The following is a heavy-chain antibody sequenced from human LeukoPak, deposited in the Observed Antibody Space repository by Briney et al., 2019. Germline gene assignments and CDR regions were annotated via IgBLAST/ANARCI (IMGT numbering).Heavy chain of an antibody. J-gene: IGHJ6*03. D-gene: IGHD3-10*01. CDR2: IYYSGST. V-gene: IGHV4-59*12. CDR1: GGSFSGYY. Sequence: SETLSLTCAVYGGSFSGYYWSWIRQPPGKGLEWIGYIYYSGSTNYNPSLKSRVTISVKTSKNQFSLKLSSVTAADTAVYYCARLGRYYYGSGSYYNRNYYYMDVWGKGTTVTVSS. CDR3: ARLGRYYYGSGSYYNRNYYYMDV.